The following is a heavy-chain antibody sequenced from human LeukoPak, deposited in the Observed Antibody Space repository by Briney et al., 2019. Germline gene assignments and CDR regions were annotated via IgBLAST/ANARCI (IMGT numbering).Heavy chain of an antibody. Sequence: ASVKVSCKASGYTFTSYDINWVRQATGQGLEWMGWMNPNSGNTGYAQKFQGRVTMTRSTSISTAYMELSSLRSEDTAVYYCARGARYSSSWRPTYNWFDPWGQGTLVTVSS. CDR3: ARGARYSSSWRPTYNWFDP. V-gene: IGHV1-8*01. CDR2: MNPNSGNT. CDR1: GYTFTSYD. D-gene: IGHD6-13*01. J-gene: IGHJ5*02.